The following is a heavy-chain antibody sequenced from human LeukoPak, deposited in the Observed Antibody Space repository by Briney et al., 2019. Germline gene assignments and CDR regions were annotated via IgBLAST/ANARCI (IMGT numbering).Heavy chain of an antibody. D-gene: IGHD1-1*01. CDR1: GFTVSSNY. Sequence: PGGSLRLSCAASGFTVSSNYMNWVRQAPGKGLEWVSVIYSGGGTYHADSVKGRFTVSRDNSKNTLYLQMNSLRAEDTAVYYCARESTRFYFDYWGQGTLVTVSS. J-gene: IGHJ4*02. V-gene: IGHV3-66*01. CDR2: IYSGGGT. CDR3: ARESTRFYFDY.